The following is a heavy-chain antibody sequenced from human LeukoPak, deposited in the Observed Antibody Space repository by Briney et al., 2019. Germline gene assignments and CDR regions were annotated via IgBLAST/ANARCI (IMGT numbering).Heavy chain of an antibody. J-gene: IGHJ4*02. CDR3: ARGRYYYDSSGYNDFDY. CDR2: INPSGGST. CDR1: GYTLTSYF. D-gene: IGHD3-22*01. Sequence: GASVKVSCKASGYTLTSYFIHWVRQAPGQGLEWMGIINPSGGSTSYAQKFQGRVTMTRDTSTSTVYMELSSLRSEDTAVYYCARGRYYYDSSGYNDFDYWGQGTLVTVSS. V-gene: IGHV1-46*01.